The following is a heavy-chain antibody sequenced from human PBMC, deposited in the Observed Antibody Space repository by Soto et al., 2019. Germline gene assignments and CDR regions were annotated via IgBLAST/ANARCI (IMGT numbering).Heavy chain of an antibody. Sequence: PSETVALTCTVSGGSISRYYWKWIRQRPGKGLEWIGYIYYSGSTNYNPSLKSRVTISVDTSKNQFSLKLSSVTAADTAVYYCARDPGSGSYYGWFDPWGQGTLVTVSS. J-gene: IGHJ5*02. CDR2: IYYSGST. CDR1: GGSISRYY. V-gene: IGHV4-59*01. CDR3: ARDPGSGSYYGWFDP. D-gene: IGHD3-10*01.